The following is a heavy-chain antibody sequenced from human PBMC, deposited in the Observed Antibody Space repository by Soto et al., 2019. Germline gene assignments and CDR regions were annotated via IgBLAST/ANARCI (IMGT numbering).Heavy chain of an antibody. J-gene: IGHJ6*02. CDR1: GFTFSSYG. Sequence: PGGSLRLSCAASGFTFSSYGMLWVRQAPGKGLEWVAVIWYDGSNKYYADSVKGRFTTSRDNSKNTLYLQMNSLRAEDTAVYYCAREGIGTIVVVPAVYGMDVWGQGTTVTVSS. CDR2: IWYDGSNK. CDR3: AREGIGTIVVVPAVYGMDV. D-gene: IGHD2-2*01. V-gene: IGHV3-33*01.